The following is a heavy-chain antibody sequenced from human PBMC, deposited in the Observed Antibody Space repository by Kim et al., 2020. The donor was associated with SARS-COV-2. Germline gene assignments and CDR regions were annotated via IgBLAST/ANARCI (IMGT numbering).Heavy chain of an antibody. D-gene: IGHD3-10*02. CDR2: IKSKTDGGTT. CDR1: GFTFSNAW. Sequence: GGSLRLSCAASGFTFSNAWMSWVRQAPGKGLEWVGRIKSKTDGGTTDYAAPVKGRFTISRDDSKNTLYLQMNSLKTEDTAVYYCTTDSPVVRGVPNFDYWGQGTLVTVSS. V-gene: IGHV3-15*01. CDR3: TTDSPVVRGVPNFDY. J-gene: IGHJ4*02.